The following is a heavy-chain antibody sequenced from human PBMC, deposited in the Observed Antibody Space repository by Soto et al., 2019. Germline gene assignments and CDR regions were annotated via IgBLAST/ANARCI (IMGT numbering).Heavy chain of an antibody. CDR2: ISYDGSNK. CDR1: VFTVSSYG. J-gene: IGHJ3*02. Sequence: GGPLRLYCAASVFTVSSYGMHWVRQAPGKGLEWVAVISYDGSNKYYADSVKGRFTISRDNSKNTLYLQMNSLRAEDTAVYYCAKDIGGYCSSTSCYTGAFDIWGQGTMVTVSS. CDR3: AKDIGGYCSSTSCYTGAFDI. D-gene: IGHD2-2*02. V-gene: IGHV3-30*18.